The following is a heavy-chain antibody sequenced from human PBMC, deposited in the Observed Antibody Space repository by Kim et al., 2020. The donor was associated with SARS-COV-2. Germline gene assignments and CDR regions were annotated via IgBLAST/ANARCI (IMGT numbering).Heavy chain of an antibody. CDR3: VRMKLAGGIFGVAGKTIHYGMDV. CDR2: VSWNGSRT. CDR1: GFTFSNSD. J-gene: IGHJ6*02. Sequence: GGSLRLSCAASGFTFSNSDMNWVHQAPGKGLEWVSGVSWNGSRTHYADSVKGRFIISRDNSRNTLYLQTNSLRAEDTAVYYCVRMKLAGGIFGVAGKTIHYGMDVWGQGTTVTVSS. V-gene: IGHV3-35*01. D-gene: IGHD3-3*01.